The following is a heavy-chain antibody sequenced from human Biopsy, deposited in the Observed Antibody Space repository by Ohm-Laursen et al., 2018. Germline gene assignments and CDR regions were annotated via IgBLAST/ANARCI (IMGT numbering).Heavy chain of an antibody. CDR3: ARVVGAATGFDP. CDR1: GGSISSDY. D-gene: IGHD1-26*01. V-gene: IGHV4-59*01. J-gene: IGHJ5*02. Sequence: SETLSLTCTVSGGSISSDYWSWIRQTPGKGLEWIGYIYYSGSTNYNPSLQSRVSMSLELSTDQFSLKVDSVTAADTAVYYCARVVGAATGFDPWGQGTLVTVSS. CDR2: IYYSGST.